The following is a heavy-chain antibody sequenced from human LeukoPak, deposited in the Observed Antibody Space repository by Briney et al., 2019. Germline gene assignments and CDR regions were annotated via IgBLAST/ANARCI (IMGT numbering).Heavy chain of an antibody. J-gene: IGHJ5*02. Sequence: GASVKVSGSASGYTFTSYGISWVRQAPGQGLEGMGWISAYNGNTNYAQKLQGRVTMTTDTSTSTAYMELRSLRSDDTAVYYCARDSRGGYNWFDPWGQGTLVTVSS. D-gene: IGHD3-22*01. CDR2: ISAYNGNT. CDR1: GYTFTSYG. CDR3: ARDSRGGYNWFDP. V-gene: IGHV1-18*01.